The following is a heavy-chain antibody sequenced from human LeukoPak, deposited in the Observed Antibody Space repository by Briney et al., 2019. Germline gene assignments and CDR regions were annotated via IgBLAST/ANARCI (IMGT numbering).Heavy chain of an antibody. CDR3: ARGEWDLLFDY. V-gene: IGHV4-61*01. D-gene: IGHD1-26*01. J-gene: IGHJ4*02. CDR2: IFCSGST. CDR1: GGSVSSGSYY. Sequence: SETLSLTCTVSGGSVSSGSYYWSWIRQPPGKGLELIGYIFCSGSTNYNPSPKSRVTMSVDTSKNQFSLKLGSVTAADTAVYYCARGEWDLLFDYWGQGTLVTVSS.